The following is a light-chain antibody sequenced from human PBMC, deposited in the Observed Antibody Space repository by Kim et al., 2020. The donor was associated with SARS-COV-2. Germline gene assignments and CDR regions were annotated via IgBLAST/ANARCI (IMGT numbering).Light chain of an antibody. CDR1: KLGDKY. Sequence: SYELTQPPSVSVSPRQTASITCSGDKLGDKYACWYQQKPGPSPVLVIYQDSKRPAGIPERFSGPNSGNTAPLTISGTQAMDEADYYCQAWDSSTVVFGGGTQLTVL. CDR2: QDS. J-gene: IGLJ2*01. CDR3: QAWDSSTVV. V-gene: IGLV3-1*01.